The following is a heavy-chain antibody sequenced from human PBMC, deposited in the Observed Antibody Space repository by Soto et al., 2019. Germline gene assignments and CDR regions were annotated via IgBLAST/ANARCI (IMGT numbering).Heavy chain of an antibody. CDR3: AKTQGSSRYFFDY. V-gene: IGHV3-23*01. J-gene: IGHJ4*02. Sequence: GGSLRLSCAASGFTFSTYAMTWVRQAPGKGLEWVSTIGARTYYADSVEGRFIISTDNSKNTLYLQMNSLRADDTALYYCAKTQGSSRYFFDYWGQGTLVTVSS. CDR2: IGART. CDR1: GFTFSTYA.